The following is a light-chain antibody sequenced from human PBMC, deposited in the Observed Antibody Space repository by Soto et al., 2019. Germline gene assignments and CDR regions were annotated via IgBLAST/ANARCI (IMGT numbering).Light chain of an antibody. V-gene: IGKV4-1*01. Sequence: DIVMTQSPDSLAVSLGERATINCKSSQRVLDSSNNKNYLAWYQQKPGQPPNLLIYWASTRESGVPDRFSGSGSGTDVTLTISSLQAEDVAVYYCQQYYSIPPTFGQGTKLEIK. J-gene: IGKJ2*01. CDR2: WAS. CDR3: QQYYSIPPT. CDR1: QRVLDSSNNKNY.